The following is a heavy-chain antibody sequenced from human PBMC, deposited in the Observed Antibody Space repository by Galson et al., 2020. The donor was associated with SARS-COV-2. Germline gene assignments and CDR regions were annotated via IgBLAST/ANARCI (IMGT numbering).Heavy chain of an antibody. CDR3: ARDATSSGWYNWFDP. Sequence: SQTLSLTCTVSGGSIRSSNYYWGWIRQPPGKGLEWIGSVLNSGITHYSPSLQSRVTISVDTSKNQFSLNLNSVTAADTAMYYCARDATSSGWYNWFDPWGQGTLVTVSS. J-gene: IGHJ5*02. CDR1: GGSIRSSNYY. V-gene: IGHV4-39*07. CDR2: VLNSGIT. D-gene: IGHD6-19*01.